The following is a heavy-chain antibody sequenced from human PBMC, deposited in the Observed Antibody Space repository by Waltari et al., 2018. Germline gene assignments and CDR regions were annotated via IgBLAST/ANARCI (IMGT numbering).Heavy chain of an antibody. V-gene: IGHV4-34*01. J-gene: IGHJ4*02. Sequence: QVQLQQWGAGLLKPSETLSLTCAVYGGSFSGYYWSWIRQPPGKGLEWIGEINHSGSTNYNPSLKSRVTISVDTSKNQFSLKLSSVTAADTAVYYCARLAYYDILTGYYWGQGTLVTVSS. CDR3: ARLAYYDILTGYY. D-gene: IGHD3-9*01. CDR2: INHSGST. CDR1: GGSFSGYY.